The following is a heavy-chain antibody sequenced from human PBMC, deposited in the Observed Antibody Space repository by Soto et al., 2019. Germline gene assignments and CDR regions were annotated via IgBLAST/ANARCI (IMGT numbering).Heavy chain of an antibody. J-gene: IGHJ5*02. Sequence: ASVKVSCKASGYTFTSYAIHWVRQAPGQMLEWMGWINAGNDNTKYSQKFQGRVTITMDTSASTAYMDLDSLRSEDTAVYYCARTGGYDFWSGYLNWFDPWGQGTLVTVSS. CDR1: GYTFTSYA. D-gene: IGHD3-3*01. CDR2: INAGNDNT. CDR3: ARTGGYDFWSGYLNWFDP. V-gene: IGHV1-3*01.